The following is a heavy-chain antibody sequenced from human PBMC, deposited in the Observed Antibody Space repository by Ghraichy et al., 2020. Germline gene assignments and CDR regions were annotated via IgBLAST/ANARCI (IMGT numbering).Heavy chain of an antibody. J-gene: IGHJ6*02. D-gene: IGHD4-23*01. V-gene: IGHV3-48*02. CDR1: GFTFSSYS. CDR3: ARGSRVVRFFYYDGMDV. Sequence: GESLNISCVGSGFTFSSYSMNWARQSPGKGLEWVSYITGSSRTTSYADSVKGRFTISRDNAQNSLYLQMNSLRDDDTAVYYCARGSRVVRFFYYDGMDVWGQGTTVTVSS. CDR2: ITGSSRTT.